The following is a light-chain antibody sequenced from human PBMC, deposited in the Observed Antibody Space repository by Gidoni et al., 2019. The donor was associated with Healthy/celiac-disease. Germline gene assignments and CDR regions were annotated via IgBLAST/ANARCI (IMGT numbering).Light chain of an antibody. J-gene: IGKJ4*01. CDR3: QQFNSYPLT. Sequence: AIQLTQSPSSLSASVGDRVTITCRASQGISSALVWYQQKPGKAPKLLIYDASSLESGVPSRFSGRGSGTDFTLTISSLQPEDFATYYCQQFNSYPLTFGGGTKVEIK. CDR2: DAS. V-gene: IGKV1-13*02. CDR1: QGISSA.